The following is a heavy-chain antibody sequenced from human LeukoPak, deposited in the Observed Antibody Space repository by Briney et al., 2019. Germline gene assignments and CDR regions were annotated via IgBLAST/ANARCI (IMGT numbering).Heavy chain of an antibody. D-gene: IGHD6-6*01. J-gene: IGHJ4*02. CDR2: IIPIFGTA. Sequence: SVKVSCKASGGTFSSYAISWVRQAPGQGLEWMGGIIPIFGTANYAQKFQGRVAITADESTSTAYMELGSLRSEDTAVYYCAIRWYSSSSDDYWGQGTLVTVSS. V-gene: IGHV1-69*13. CDR1: GGTFSSYA. CDR3: AIRWYSSSSDDY.